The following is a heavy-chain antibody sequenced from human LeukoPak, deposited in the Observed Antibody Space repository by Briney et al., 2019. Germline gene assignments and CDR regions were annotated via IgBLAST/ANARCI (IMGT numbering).Heavy chain of an antibody. J-gene: IGHJ4*02. Sequence: GGSLRLSCAASGFTFSSYSMNWVRQAPGKGLEWVSVIYSGGSTYYADSVKGRFTISRDNSKNTLYLQMNSLRAEDTAVYYCARKGGGSYFTWGPFDYWGQGTLVTVSS. CDR2: IYSGGST. V-gene: IGHV3-53*01. CDR1: GFTFSSYS. D-gene: IGHD1-26*01. CDR3: ARKGGGSYFTWGPFDY.